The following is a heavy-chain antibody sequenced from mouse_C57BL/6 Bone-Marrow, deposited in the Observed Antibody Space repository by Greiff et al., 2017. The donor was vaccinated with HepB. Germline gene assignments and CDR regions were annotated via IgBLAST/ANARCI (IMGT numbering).Heavy chain of an antibody. D-gene: IGHD1-1*01. Sequence: EVQVVESGGDLVKPGGSLKLSCAASGFTFSSYGMSWVRQTPDKRLEWVATISSGGSYTYYPDSVKGRFTISSDNAKNTLYLQMSSLKSEDTAMYYCARRPYGSSWFAYWGQGTLVTVSA. CDR2: ISSGGSYT. CDR3: ARRPYGSSWFAY. V-gene: IGHV5-6*01. J-gene: IGHJ3*01. CDR1: GFTFSSYG.